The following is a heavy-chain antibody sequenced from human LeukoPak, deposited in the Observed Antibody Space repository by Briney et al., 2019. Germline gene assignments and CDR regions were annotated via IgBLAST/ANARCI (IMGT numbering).Heavy chain of an antibody. J-gene: IGHJ4*02. V-gene: IGHV3-49*04. Sequence: PGGSLRLSCTASGFTFGDYAMSWVRLAPGKGLEWVGFIRSKAYGGTTEYAASVKGRFTISRDDSKSIAYLQMNSLKTEDTAVYYCTRVKDTAMVNDYWGQGTLVTVSS. CDR1: GFTFGDYA. CDR2: IRSKAYGGTT. CDR3: TRVKDTAMVNDY. D-gene: IGHD5-18*01.